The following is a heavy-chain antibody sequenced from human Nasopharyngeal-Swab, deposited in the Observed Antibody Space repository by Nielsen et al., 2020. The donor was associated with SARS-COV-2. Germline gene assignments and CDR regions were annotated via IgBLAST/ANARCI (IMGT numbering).Heavy chain of an antibody. V-gene: IGHV3-30*02. J-gene: IGHJ4*02. Sequence: GESLKISCAASGFTFSSFGMHWVRQAPGKGLEWVAFTRYDGSNQYYADSVRGRFTVSRDNAKNSLYLQMNSLRAEDTGVYYCARENYGDYVSDYWGQGTLVTVSS. CDR1: GFTFSSFG. CDR2: TRYDGSNQ. CDR3: ARENYGDYVSDY. D-gene: IGHD4-17*01.